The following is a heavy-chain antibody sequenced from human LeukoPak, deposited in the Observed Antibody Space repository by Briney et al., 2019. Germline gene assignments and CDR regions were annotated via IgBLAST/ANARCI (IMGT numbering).Heavy chain of an antibody. CDR3: ARLGVAAHVDY. D-gene: IGHD2-21*01. Sequence: GGSLRLSCAASGFTFSTYAMTWVRQAPGKGLEWVSSISDSGGVTFYTDSVKGRFTFSRDNSKNTLSLQTNSLSAEDTAVYYCARLGVAAHVDYWGQGTLVTVSS. J-gene: IGHJ4*01. CDR2: ISDSGGVT. CDR1: GFTFSTYA. V-gene: IGHV3-23*01.